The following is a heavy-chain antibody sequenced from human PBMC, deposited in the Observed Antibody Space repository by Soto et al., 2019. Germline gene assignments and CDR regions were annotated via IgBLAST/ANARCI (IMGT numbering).Heavy chain of an antibody. Sequence: PGGSLRLSCAASGFTFSSYAMHWVRQAPGKGLEYVSAISSNGGSTYYANSVKGRFTISRDNSKNTLYLQMSSLRAEDMAVYYCARRDGYNFDYWGQGTLVTVSS. D-gene: IGHD5-12*01. J-gene: IGHJ4*02. CDR1: GFTFSSYA. CDR2: ISSNGGST. CDR3: ARRDGYNFDY. V-gene: IGHV3-64*01.